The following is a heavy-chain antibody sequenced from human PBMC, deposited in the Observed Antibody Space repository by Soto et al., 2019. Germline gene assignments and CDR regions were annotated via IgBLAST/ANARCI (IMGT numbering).Heavy chain of an antibody. CDR3: AKSSGWFHPFDY. D-gene: IGHD6-19*01. CDR2: ISGSGGST. J-gene: IGHJ4*02. CDR1: GFTFSSYA. V-gene: IGHV3-23*01. Sequence: EVQLLESEGGLVQPGGSLRLSCAASGFTFSSYALSWVRQAPGKGLEWVSVISGSGGSTYYADSVKGRFTISRDNSKNTLYLQMNSLRADDTAVYYCAKSSGWFHPFDYWGQGTLVTVSS.